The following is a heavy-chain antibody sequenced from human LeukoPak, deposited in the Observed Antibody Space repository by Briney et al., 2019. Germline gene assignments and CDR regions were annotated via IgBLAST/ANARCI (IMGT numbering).Heavy chain of an antibody. CDR3: AKPYSSSSLYYYYYYMDV. V-gene: IGHV3-23*01. CDR1: GFTFSSYA. CDR2: ISGSGGST. Sequence: TGGSLRLSCAASGFTFSSYAMSWVRQAPGKGLEWVSAISGSGGSTYYADSVKGRFTISRDNSKNTLYLQMNSLRAEDTAVYYCAKPYSSSSLYYYYYYMDVWGKGTTVTVSS. J-gene: IGHJ6*03. D-gene: IGHD6-6*01.